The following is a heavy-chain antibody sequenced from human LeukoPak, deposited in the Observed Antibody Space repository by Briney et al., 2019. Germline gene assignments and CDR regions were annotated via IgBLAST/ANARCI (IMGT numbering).Heavy chain of an antibody. J-gene: IGHJ3*02. CDR3: ARGLGGYDILTGWDAFDI. D-gene: IGHD3-9*01. V-gene: IGHV4-31*03. CDR2: IYYSGST. Sequence: SQTLSLTCTVSGGSISSGGYYWSWIRQHPGKGLEWIGYIYYSGSTYYNPSLKSRVTISVDTSKNQFSLKLSSVTAADTAVYYCARGLGGYDILTGWDAFDIWGQGTTVTVSS. CDR1: GGSISSGGYY.